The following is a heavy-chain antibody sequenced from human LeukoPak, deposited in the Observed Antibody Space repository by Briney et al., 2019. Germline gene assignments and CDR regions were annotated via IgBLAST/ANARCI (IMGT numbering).Heavy chain of an antibody. CDR3: ARELAVAFDY. D-gene: IGHD6-19*01. CDR1: GFTFSSYG. V-gene: IGHV3-30*03. Sequence: PGGSLRLSCAASGFTFSSYGMQWVRQAPGKGLEWVAVITYDGSNKYYADSVKGRFTISRDNSKNTLYLQMNSLRAEDTAVYYCARELAVAFDYWGQGTLVTVSS. CDR2: ITYDGSNK. J-gene: IGHJ4*02.